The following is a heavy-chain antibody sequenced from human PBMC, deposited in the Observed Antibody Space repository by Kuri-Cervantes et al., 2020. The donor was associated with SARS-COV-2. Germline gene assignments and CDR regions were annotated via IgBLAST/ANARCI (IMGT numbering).Heavy chain of an antibody. CDR3: ARHDYGDPLTYYYGMDV. CDR1: GSSVSSGSYY. D-gene: IGHD4-17*01. J-gene: IGHJ6*02. Sequence: GSLRLSCTVSGSSVSSGSYYWSWIRQPPGKGLEWIGYIYYNGSTNYNPSLKSRVTMSVDTSKNQFSLKLSSVTAADTAMYYCARHDYGDPLTYYYGMDVWGQGTTVTVSS. V-gene: IGHV4-61*01. CDR2: IYYNGST.